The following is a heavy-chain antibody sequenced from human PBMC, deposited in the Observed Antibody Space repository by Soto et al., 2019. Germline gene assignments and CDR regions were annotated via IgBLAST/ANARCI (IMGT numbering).Heavy chain of an antibody. V-gene: IGHV1-69*13. J-gene: IGHJ6*02. CDR2: IIPIFGTA. Sequence: GASVKVSCKASGGTFSSYAISWVRQAPGQGLEWMGGIIPIFGTANYAQKFQGRVTITADESTSTAYMELSSLRSEDTAVYYCARDGRAIVVVPAAIHYYGMDVWGRGTTVTVSS. CDR1: GGTFSSYA. D-gene: IGHD2-2*01. CDR3: ARDGRAIVVVPAAIHYYGMDV.